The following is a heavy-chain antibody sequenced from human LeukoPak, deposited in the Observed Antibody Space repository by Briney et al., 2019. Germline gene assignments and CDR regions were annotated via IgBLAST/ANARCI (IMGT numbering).Heavy chain of an antibody. D-gene: IGHD3-10*01. CDR2: IDPSDSYT. J-gene: IGHJ4*02. CDR3: ARQPQYYYGSGSYYPDY. CDR1: GYSFTSYW. V-gene: IGHV5-10-1*01. Sequence: GASLRISCKGSGYSFTSYWISWVRQMPGKGLEWMGRIDPSDSYTNYSPSFQGHVTISADKSISTAYLQWSSLKASDTAMYYCARQPQYYYGSGSYYPDYWGQGTLVTVSS.